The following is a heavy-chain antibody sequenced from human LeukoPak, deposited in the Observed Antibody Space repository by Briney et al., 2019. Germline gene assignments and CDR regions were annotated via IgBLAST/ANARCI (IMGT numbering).Heavy chain of an antibody. CDR1: GGSISSYY. CDR3: ARYHNEYNWNDVYDYYYYYMDV. D-gene: IGHD1-1*01. Sequence: SETLSLTCTVSGGSISSYYWSWIRQPPGKGLEWIGYIYTSGSTNYNPPLKSRVTISVDTSKNQFSLKLSSVTAADTAVYYCARYHNEYNWNDVYDYYYYYMDVWGKGTTVTVSS. CDR2: IYTSGST. J-gene: IGHJ6*03. V-gene: IGHV4-4*09.